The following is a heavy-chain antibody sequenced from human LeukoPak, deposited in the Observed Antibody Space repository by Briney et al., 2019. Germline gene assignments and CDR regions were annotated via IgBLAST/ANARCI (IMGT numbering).Heavy chain of an antibody. CDR2: IYTSGST. CDR1: GGSISSYY. D-gene: IGHD5-18*01. J-gene: IGHJ4*02. CDR3: ARDLRYSYGYYFDY. Sequence: SETLSLTCTVSGGSISSYYWSWIRQPAGKGLEWIGRIYTSGSTNYNASLKSRVSMSVDTSKNQFSLKLSSVTAADTAVYYCARDLRYSYGYYFDYWGQGTLVTVSS. V-gene: IGHV4-4*07.